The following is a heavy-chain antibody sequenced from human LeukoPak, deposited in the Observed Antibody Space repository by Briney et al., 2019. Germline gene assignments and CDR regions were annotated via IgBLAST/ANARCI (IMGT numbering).Heavy chain of an antibody. V-gene: IGHV4-4*02. CDR3: ARHRDYSIDYFDY. J-gene: IGHJ4*02. Sequence: PSGTLSLTCAVSGGSISSRNWWSWVRQPPGKGLEWIGEIYHGGSTNYNPSLESRVTISVDTSKNQFSLKVNSVTAADMAVYYCARHRDYSIDYFDYWGQGTLVTVSS. CDR1: GGSISSRNW. D-gene: IGHD4-11*01. CDR2: IYHGGST.